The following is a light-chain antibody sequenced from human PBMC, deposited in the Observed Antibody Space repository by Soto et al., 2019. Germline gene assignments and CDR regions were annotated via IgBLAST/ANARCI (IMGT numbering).Light chain of an antibody. J-gene: IGKJ5*01. V-gene: IGKV1-33*01. CDR2: DAS. CDR3: QQYDNPSIT. Sequence: DIQMTQSPSSLSASVGDRVTITCKASQDISNYLNWYQQKPGKAPKLLIYDASNLETGVPSRFSGSGSGTDFTFTISSLQPEDIATYYCQQYDNPSITFGQGTRLEIK. CDR1: QDISNY.